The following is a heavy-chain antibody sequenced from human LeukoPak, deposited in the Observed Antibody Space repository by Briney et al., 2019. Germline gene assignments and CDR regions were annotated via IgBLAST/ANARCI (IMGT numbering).Heavy chain of an antibody. CDR1: GGSFSGYY. J-gene: IGHJ6*03. CDR3: ARGPDSSGYYYYYYMDV. D-gene: IGHD3-22*01. Sequence: PSETLSLTCAVYGGSFSGYYWSWIRQPPGKGLEWIGEINHSGSTNYNPSLKSRVTIPVDTSKNQFSLKLSSVTAADTAVYYCARGPDSSGYYYYYYMDVWGKGTTVTVSS. CDR2: INHSGST. V-gene: IGHV4-34*01.